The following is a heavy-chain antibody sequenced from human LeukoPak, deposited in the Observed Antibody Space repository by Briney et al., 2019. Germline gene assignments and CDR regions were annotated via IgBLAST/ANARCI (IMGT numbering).Heavy chain of an antibody. V-gene: IGHV4-39*01. Sequence: SETLSLTCTVSGGSISSGDYYWSWLRQPPGKGLEWIGTIYYSGRTYYSPSLKSRVTMSVDPSNNQFSLNLRSVTAADTAVYYCARRRYYDGSGYLEWGQGTLLSVSS. CDR3: ARRRYYDGSGYLE. J-gene: IGHJ1*01. CDR2: IYYSGRT. CDR1: GGSISSGDYY. D-gene: IGHD3-22*01.